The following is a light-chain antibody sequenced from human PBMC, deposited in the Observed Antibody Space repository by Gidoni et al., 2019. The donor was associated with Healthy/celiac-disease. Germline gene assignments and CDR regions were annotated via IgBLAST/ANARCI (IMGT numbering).Light chain of an antibody. J-gene: IGKJ2*01. CDR2: GAS. CDR1: QSISSN. Sequence: EIVMKQSPATLSVSPGERATLSCRASQSISSNLAWYQQKPGQAPRRLIYGASTMATGIPARFSGSGSGTEFTLTIRSLQSEDFAVYYCQQYNNWPSYTFGQGTKLEIK. CDR3: QQYNNWPSYT. V-gene: IGKV3-15*01.